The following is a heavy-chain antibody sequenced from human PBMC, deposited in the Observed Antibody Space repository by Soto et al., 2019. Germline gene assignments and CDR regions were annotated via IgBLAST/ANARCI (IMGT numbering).Heavy chain of an antibody. J-gene: IGHJ4*02. Sequence: QVQLVQSGAEVKKPGASVKVSCKASGYTFTSYGISWVRQAPGKGLEWMGWFNAYNGNTNYAQKFQGRVTMPTDTXXXXXXXXXXXLKPDDXXXXXXAIAAVSGRTGLDYWCQGTLVTV. CDR2: FNAYNGNT. D-gene: IGHD6-19*01. CDR3: AIAAVSGRTGLDY. CDR1: GYTFTSYG. V-gene: IGHV1-18*01.